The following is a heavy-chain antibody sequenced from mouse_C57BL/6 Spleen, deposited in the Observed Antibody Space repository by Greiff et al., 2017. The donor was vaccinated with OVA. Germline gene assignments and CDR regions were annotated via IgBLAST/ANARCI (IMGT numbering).Heavy chain of an antibody. Sequence: EVHLVESGGDLVKPGGSLKLSCAASGFTFSSYGMSWVRQTPDKRLEWVATISSGGSYTYYPDSVTGRFTISRDNAKKTQYLQMSSLKYEDAALYYCARQGGFYWYFDVWGTGTTVTVSA. CDR3: ARQGGFYWYFDV. CDR2: ISSGGSYT. V-gene: IGHV5-6*01. J-gene: IGHJ1*03. CDR1: GFTFSSYG.